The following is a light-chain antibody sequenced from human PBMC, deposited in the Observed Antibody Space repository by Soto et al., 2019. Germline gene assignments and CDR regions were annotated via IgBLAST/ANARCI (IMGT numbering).Light chain of an antibody. CDR2: DAS. Sequence: EIVMTQSPATLSVSPGERATLSCRSSQSVRTNLAWYQQKLGQAPRLLLYDASTRATGIPARLSGSGSGTEFTLTISSLQSEDFAVYYCQQYNNWPPEYTFGQGTKLEIK. J-gene: IGKJ2*01. CDR1: QSVRTN. V-gene: IGKV3-15*01. CDR3: QQYNNWPPEYT.